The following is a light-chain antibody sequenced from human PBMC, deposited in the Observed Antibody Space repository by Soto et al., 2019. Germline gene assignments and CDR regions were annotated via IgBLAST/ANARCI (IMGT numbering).Light chain of an antibody. CDR2: GIS. CDR3: QQYTNWPHT. J-gene: IGKJ2*01. V-gene: IGKV3-15*01. CDR1: QTISNN. Sequence: EVVMTQSPPTLSVSPGEKVTLSCRASQTISNNLAWYRKKPGQAPSLLIYGISTRATGLPARFSGSGSGTEFTLTISSLQSDDFALYYCQQYTNWPHTFGQGTKLEIK.